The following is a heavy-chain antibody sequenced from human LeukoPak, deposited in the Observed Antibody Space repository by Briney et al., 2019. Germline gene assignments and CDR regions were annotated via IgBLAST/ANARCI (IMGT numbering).Heavy chain of an antibody. V-gene: IGHV3-53*05. CDR3: AREYSSSWLYDY. CDR1: GFNVSSNF. CDR2: IYSGGNT. J-gene: IGHJ4*02. Sequence: GGSLRLSCAASGFNVSSNFMSWVRQAPGKGLEWVSVIYSGGNTYYADSVKGRFTISRDNSKNTLYLQMNSLRAEDTAVYYCAREYSSSWLYDYWGQGTLVTVSS. D-gene: IGHD6-13*01.